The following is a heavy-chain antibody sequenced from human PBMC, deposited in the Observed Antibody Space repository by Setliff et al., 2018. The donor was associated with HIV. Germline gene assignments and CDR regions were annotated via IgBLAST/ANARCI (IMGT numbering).Heavy chain of an antibody. Sequence: SETLSLTCTVSGVSVNSGGYYWNWIRQHPGKGLEWIGHIYSTGDTNYNPSLKSRVTLSADTSKNQLSLSLTSVTAADTAVYYCARVRLTMIMMVDYFDQWGQGTLVTVS. CDR2: IYSTGDT. V-gene: IGHV4-61*08. CDR3: ARVRLTMIMMVDYFDQ. J-gene: IGHJ4*02. CDR1: GVSVNSGGYY. D-gene: IGHD3-22*01.